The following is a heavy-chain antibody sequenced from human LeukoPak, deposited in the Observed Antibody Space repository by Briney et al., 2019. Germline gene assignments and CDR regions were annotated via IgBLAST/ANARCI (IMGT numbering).Heavy chain of an antibody. V-gene: IGHV1-69*04. J-gene: IGHJ4*02. CDR2: IIPILGIA. Sequence: GASVNVSCKASGGTFSSYAISWVRQAPGQGLERMGRIIPILGIANYAQKFQGRVTITADKSTSTAYMELSSLRSEDTAVYYCARDSGGTLDYWGQGTLVTVSS. D-gene: IGHD4-23*01. CDR3: ARDSGGTLDY. CDR1: GGTFSSYA.